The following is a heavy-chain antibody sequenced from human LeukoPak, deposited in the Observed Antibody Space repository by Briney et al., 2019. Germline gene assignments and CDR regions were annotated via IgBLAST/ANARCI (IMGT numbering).Heavy chain of an antibody. Sequence: GGSLRLSCAASGFTFSSYEMNWVRQAPGKGLEWVSYISSSGSTIYYAVSVKGRFTISRDNAKNSLYLQMNSLRAEDTAVYYCARENTVTRTSYYYYGMDVWGKGTTVTVSS. CDR1: GFTFSSYE. CDR3: ARENTVTRTSYYYYGMDV. CDR2: ISSSGSTI. V-gene: IGHV3-48*03. D-gene: IGHD4-17*01. J-gene: IGHJ6*04.